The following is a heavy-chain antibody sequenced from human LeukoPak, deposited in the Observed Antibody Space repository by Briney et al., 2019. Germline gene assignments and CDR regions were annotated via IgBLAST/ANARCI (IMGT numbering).Heavy chain of an antibody. Sequence: SETLSLTCIVSGGSINSYYWSWIRQPPGKGLEWIGHIYSSGSTVYNPSLKSRVTISIDTSKNQFSLKWSSVTAADTAVYYCARLKGTAMVDYWGQGALVTVSS. CDR2: IYSSGST. CDR1: GGSINSYY. CDR3: ARLKGTAMVDY. V-gene: IGHV4-59*13. J-gene: IGHJ4*02. D-gene: IGHD5-18*01.